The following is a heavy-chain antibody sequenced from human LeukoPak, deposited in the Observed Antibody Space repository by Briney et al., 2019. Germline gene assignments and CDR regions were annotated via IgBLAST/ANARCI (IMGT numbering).Heavy chain of an antibody. CDR3: ASPIHDYGVAEL. Sequence: PGGSLRLSCAASGFTFSDYYMTWIRQAPGKGLEWVSYISSSGSTIYYADSVKGRFTISRDNAKNSLYLQMNSLRAEDTAVYYCASPIHDYGVAELWGQGTLVTVSS. D-gene: IGHD4/OR15-4a*01. CDR1: GFTFSDYY. CDR2: ISSSGSTI. V-gene: IGHV3-11*01. J-gene: IGHJ4*02.